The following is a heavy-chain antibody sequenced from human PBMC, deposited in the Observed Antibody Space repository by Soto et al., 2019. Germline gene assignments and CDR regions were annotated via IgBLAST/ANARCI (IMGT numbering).Heavy chain of an antibody. CDR3: AREGPAPYYSYGMDV. CDR2: ISGYNGNT. CDR1: GYSFTTYG. V-gene: IGHV1-18*01. J-gene: IGHJ6*02. Sequence: QVQLVQSRGEVKKPGASVKVSCKTSGYSFTTYGISWVRQAPGQGLEWMGWISGYNGNTNYAQKLHGRVTMTTDTSTSTAYMELRSLTSDDTAVYYCAREGPAPYYSYGMDVWGQGGTVTVSS.